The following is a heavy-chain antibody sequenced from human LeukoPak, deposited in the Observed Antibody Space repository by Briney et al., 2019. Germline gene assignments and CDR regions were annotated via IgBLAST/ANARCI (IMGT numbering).Heavy chain of an antibody. J-gene: IGHJ4*02. CDR2: INPSGGST. CDR1: GYTFTSYY. Sequence: ASVKVSCKASGYTFTSYYMHWVRQAPGQGLEWMGIINPSGGSTSYAQKFQGRVTMTRGTSTSTVYMELSSLRAEDTAVYYCARDGGDGYNGGRAFDYWGQGTLVTVSP. V-gene: IGHV1-46*01. CDR3: ARDGGDGYNGGRAFDY. D-gene: IGHD5-24*01.